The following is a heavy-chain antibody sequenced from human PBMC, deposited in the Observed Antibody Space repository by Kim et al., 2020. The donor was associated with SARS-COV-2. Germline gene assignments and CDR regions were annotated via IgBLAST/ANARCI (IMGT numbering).Heavy chain of an antibody. V-gene: IGHV3-33*05. J-gene: IGHJ4*02. CDR1: GFTFSSYG. CDR2: ISYDGSNK. CDR3: ARDVTMVRGVLVDY. D-gene: IGHD3-10*01. Sequence: GGSLRLSCAASGFTFSSYGMHWVRQAPGKGLEWVAVISYDGSNKYYADSVKGRFTISRDNSKNTLYLQMNSLRAEDTAVYYCARDVTMVRGVLVDYRGQG.